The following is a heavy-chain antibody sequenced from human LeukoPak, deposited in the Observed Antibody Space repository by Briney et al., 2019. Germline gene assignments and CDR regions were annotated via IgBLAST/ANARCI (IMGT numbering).Heavy chain of an antibody. J-gene: IGHJ4*02. CDR1: GFTFDDYA. CDR3: ARGGGQPWPMYYFGY. V-gene: IGHV3-43D*03. Sequence: GGSLRLSCAASGFTFDDYAMHWVRQAPEKGLEWVSLISWDGGSTYYADSVKGRFTISRDNSKNSLYLQMNSLRAEDTALYYCARGGGQPWPMYYFGYWGQGTLVTVSS. D-gene: IGHD3-10*01. CDR2: ISWDGGST.